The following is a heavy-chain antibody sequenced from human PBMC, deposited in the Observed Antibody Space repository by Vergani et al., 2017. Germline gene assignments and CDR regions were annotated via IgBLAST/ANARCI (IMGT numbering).Heavy chain of an antibody. D-gene: IGHD5-24*01. V-gene: IGHV4-28*01. Sequence: QVQLQESGPGLVKPSDTLSLTCAVSGYSVSSSNWWAWIRQPPGEGLEWIGYIHYSGDSYYNPSLKSRVTMSVDTPKNQLSLKLTTVTAVDTAVFYCARKGDGYTFDYWGQGTLVTVSS. CDR2: IHYSGDS. CDR1: GYSVSSSNW. J-gene: IGHJ4*02. CDR3: ARKGDGYTFDY.